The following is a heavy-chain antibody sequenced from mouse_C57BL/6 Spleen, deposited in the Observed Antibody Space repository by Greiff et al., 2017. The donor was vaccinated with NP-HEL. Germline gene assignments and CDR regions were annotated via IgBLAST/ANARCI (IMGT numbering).Heavy chain of an antibody. CDR1: GYSITSGYD. CDR2: ISYSGST. D-gene: IGHD2-3*01. Sequence: EVQLVESGPGMVKPSQSLSLTCTVTGYSITSGYDWHWIRHFPGNKLEWMGYISYSGSTNYNPSLKSRISITHDTSKNHFFLKLNSVTTEDTATYYCARGGLLLEAWFAYWGQGTLVTVSA. CDR3: ARGGLLLEAWFAY. V-gene: IGHV3-1*01. J-gene: IGHJ3*01.